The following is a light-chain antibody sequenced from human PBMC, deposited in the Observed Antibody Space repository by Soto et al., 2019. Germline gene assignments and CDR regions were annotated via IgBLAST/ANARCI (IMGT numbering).Light chain of an antibody. Sequence: DVKLKQSLSVLSAYVGDTVTITCRASQALSNYLAWYQQKPGKAPDLLIYSASTLQSGVPSRFSGSGSETEFSLTIRALQPEDFATYYCQKYDIALGPFGQVTNVDI. CDR3: QKYDIALGP. CDR2: SAS. CDR1: QALSNY. J-gene: IGKJ1*01. V-gene: IGKV1-9*01.